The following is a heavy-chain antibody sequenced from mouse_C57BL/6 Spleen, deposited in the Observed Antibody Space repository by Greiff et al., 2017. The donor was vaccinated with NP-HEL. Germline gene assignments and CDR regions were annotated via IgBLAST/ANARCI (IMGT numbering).Heavy chain of an antibody. D-gene: IGHD2-4*01. CDR2: IYPGDGDT. CDR3: ARSYDYDPFHY. V-gene: IGHV1-82*01. Sequence: QVQLQQPGPELVKPGASVKISCKASGYAFSSSWMNWVKQRPGKGLEWIGRIYPGDGDTNYNGKFKGKATLTADKSSSTAYMQLSSLTSEDSAVYFCARSYDYDPFHYWGQGTTLTVSS. J-gene: IGHJ2*01. CDR1: GYAFSSSW.